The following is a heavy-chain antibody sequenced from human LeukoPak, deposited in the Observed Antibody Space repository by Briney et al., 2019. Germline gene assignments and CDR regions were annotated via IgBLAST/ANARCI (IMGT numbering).Heavy chain of an antibody. J-gene: IGHJ5*02. V-gene: IGHV3-30*18. CDR3: AKDGPPRGFDP. Sequence: GGSLRLSCAASGFTFSSYGMHWVRQAPGKGLEWVAVIPYDGSNKYYADSVKGRFTISRDNSKNTLYLQMNSLRAEDTAVYYCAKDGPPRGFDPWGQGTLVTVSS. CDR2: IPYDGSNK. CDR1: GFTFSSYG.